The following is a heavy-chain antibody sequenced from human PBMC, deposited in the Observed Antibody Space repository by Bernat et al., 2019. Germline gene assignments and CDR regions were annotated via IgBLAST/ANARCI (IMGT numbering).Heavy chain of an antibody. CDR1: GFTFSGSA. J-gene: IGHJ4*02. CDR3: TRLNYDYIWGSYSYSFDY. Sequence: EVQLVESGGGLVQPGGSLKLSCAASGFTFSGSAMHWVRQASGKGLEWVGPIRGKADSYSTAYAASGKGRFTISRDDSKNKAYLQMNSLKTEDTAVFYCTRLNYDYIWGSYSYSFDYWGQGTLVTVSS. V-gene: IGHV3-73*02. D-gene: IGHD3-16*01. CDR2: IRGKADSYST.